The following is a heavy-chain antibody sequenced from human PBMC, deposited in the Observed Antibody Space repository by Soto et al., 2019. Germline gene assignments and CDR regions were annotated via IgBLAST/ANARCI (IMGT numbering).Heavy chain of an antibody. J-gene: IGHJ6*03. CDR3: ARGPSGSDNYYMDV. V-gene: IGHV1-8*01. CDR1: GYTFNSYD. CDR2: MNPNSGNT. D-gene: IGHD2-21*02. Sequence: ASVKASCKASGYTFNSYDINWVRQATGQGLEWMGWMNPNSGNTGYAQMFQGRVTMTRNTSISTVYMELSSLRSEDSAVYYCARGPSGSDNYYMDVWGKGTTVTVSS.